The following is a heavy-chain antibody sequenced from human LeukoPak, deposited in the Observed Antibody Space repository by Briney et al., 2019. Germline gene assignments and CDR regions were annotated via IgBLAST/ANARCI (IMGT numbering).Heavy chain of an antibody. CDR3: ARQQYSSGWDY. V-gene: IGHV5-51*01. J-gene: IGHJ4*02. CDR1: GYSFTNYW. D-gene: IGHD6-19*01. Sequence: GESLKISCQGSGYSFTNYWIGWVRQMPGKGLECMGIIYPGDSDTRYSPSFQGQVTISADKSISTAYLQWSSLKASDTAMYYCARQQYSSGWDYWGQGTLVTVSS. CDR2: IYPGDSDT.